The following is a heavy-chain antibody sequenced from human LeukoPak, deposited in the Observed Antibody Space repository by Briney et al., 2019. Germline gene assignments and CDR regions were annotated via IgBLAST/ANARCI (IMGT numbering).Heavy chain of an antibody. V-gene: IGHV3-23*01. Sequence: PGGSLRLSCAASGFTFSSYVMSWVRQAPGKGLEWVSVISSSGGSTYYADSVKGRFTISRDNSKNTLSLQMNSLRAEDTAVYYCAIHGGNSLRFDYWGQGTLVTVSS. CDR3: AIHGGNSLRFDY. D-gene: IGHD4-23*01. CDR2: ISSSGGST. CDR1: GFTFSSYV. J-gene: IGHJ4*02.